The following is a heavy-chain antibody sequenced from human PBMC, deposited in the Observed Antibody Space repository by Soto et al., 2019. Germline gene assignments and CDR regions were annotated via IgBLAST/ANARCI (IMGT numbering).Heavy chain of an antibody. CDR3: ARVTLADSGYDWGFDY. CDR2: IYYSGST. J-gene: IGHJ4*02. Sequence: TSETLSLICTVSGGSISSGGYYWSWIRQHPGKGLEWIGYIYYSGSTYYNPSLKSRVTISVDTSKNQFSLKLSSVTAADTAVYYCARVTLADSGYDWGFDYWGQGTLVTVSS. V-gene: IGHV4-31*03. D-gene: IGHD5-12*01. CDR1: GGSISSGGYY.